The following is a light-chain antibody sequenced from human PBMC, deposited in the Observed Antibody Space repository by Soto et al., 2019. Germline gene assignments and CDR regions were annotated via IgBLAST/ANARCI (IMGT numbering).Light chain of an antibody. CDR1: QGISSW. Sequence: DTQRTQSPSSLSXXVGDXVTIXXRASQGISSWLAWYQDKPGKARKLMIYAASSLQSGVPSRFSGSGYGTDFTLTISSLQPEDFATYYCQQSYIDPLTFGEGTKLDI. CDR3: QQSYIDPLT. J-gene: IGKJ4*01. V-gene: IGKV1-12*01. CDR2: AAS.